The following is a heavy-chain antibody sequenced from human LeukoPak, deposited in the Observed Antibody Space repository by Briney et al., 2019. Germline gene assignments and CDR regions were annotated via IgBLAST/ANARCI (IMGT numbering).Heavy chain of an antibody. V-gene: IGHV3-23*01. J-gene: IGHJ4*02. CDR2: ISGSGGST. CDR1: GFTFSSYA. CDR3: AEVSAVAGKFDY. Sequence: GGSLRLSCAASGFTFSSYAMSWVRQAPGKGLEWVSAISGSGGSTYYADSVKGRFTISRDNSKNTLYLQMNSLRAEDTAVYYCAEVSAVAGKFDYWGQGTLVTVSS. D-gene: IGHD6-19*01.